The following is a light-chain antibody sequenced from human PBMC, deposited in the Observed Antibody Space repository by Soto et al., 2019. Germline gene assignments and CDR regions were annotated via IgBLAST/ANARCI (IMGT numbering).Light chain of an antibody. Sequence: QSALTQPASVSGSPGQSITISCTGTSSDIGAYNYVSWYQQYPGKAPKLIIYEVNTRPSGVSHRLSGSKSGNTASLTISGLQPEDEAHYYCSSYTVSSPWVFGGGTKLTVL. J-gene: IGLJ3*02. CDR2: EVN. CDR3: SSYTVSSPWV. CDR1: SSDIGAYNY. V-gene: IGLV2-14*01.